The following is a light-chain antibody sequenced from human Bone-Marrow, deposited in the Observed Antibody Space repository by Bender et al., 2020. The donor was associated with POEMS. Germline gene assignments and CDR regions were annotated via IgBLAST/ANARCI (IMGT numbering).Light chain of an antibody. Sequence: QSALTQAASVSGSPGQSITISCTGASSDFGPYNLVSWYQHHPGKAPKLMIYEVFKRPSEVPDRFSGSRSGTSASLAISGLQSEDEADYYCAVWDDSLNGWVFGGGTKLTVL. J-gene: IGLJ3*02. CDR2: EVF. CDR3: AVWDDSLNGWV. V-gene: IGLV2-14*02. CDR1: SSDFGPYNL.